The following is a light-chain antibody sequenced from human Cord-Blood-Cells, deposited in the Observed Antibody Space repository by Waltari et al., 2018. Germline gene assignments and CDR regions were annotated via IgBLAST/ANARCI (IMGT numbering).Light chain of an antibody. V-gene: IGKV4-1*01. Sequence: DIVMTQSPDSLAVSLGARATINCKSSQSVLYSSHHNNYLAWYQQKPGQPPKLLIYGAATRESGVPDGFSGSGSGTDFTLTISSLQAEDVAVYYCQQYYSTPQTFGQGTKVEIK. CDR2: GAA. CDR3: QQYYSTPQT. J-gene: IGKJ1*01. CDR1: QSVLYSSHHNNY.